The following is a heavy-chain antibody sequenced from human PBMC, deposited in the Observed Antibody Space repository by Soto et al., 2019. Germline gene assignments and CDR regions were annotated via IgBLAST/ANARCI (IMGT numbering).Heavy chain of an antibody. CDR3: AKDGLLWFGGPGGYDY. D-gene: IGHD3-10*01. Sequence: GGSLRLSCAASGFTFSSYAMSWVRQAPGKGLEWVSAISGSGGSTYYADSVKGRFTISRDNSKNTLYLQMNSLRAEDTAVYYCAKDGLLWFGGPGGYDYWGQGTLVTVSS. CDR2: ISGSGGST. J-gene: IGHJ4*02. V-gene: IGHV3-23*01. CDR1: GFTFSSYA.